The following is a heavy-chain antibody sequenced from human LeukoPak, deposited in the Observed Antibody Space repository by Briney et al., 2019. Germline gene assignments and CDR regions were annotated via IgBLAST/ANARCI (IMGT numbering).Heavy chain of an antibody. Sequence: GSSVKVSCKASGGTFSSYAISWVRQAPGQGLEWMGRIIPILGIANYAQKFQGRVTITADKSTSTAYMELSSLRSEDTAVYYCARDCGGDCQSPIVDWGQGTLVTVSS. D-gene: IGHD2-21*02. V-gene: IGHV1-69*04. CDR3: ARDCGGDCQSPIVD. CDR2: IIPILGIA. CDR1: GGTFSSYA. J-gene: IGHJ4*02.